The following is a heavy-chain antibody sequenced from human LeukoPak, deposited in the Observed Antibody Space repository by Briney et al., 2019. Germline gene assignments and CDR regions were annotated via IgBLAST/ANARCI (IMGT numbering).Heavy chain of an antibody. CDR3: ARDSYYDSSGYYSSEYFQH. Sequence: ASVKVSCKASGYTFTGYYMHCVRQAPGQGLEWMGWINPNSGGTNYAQKFQGRVTMTRDTSISTAYMELSRLRSDDTAVYYCARDSYYDSSGYYSSEYFQHWGQGTLVTVSS. V-gene: IGHV1-2*02. CDR2: INPNSGGT. CDR1: GYTFTGYY. J-gene: IGHJ1*01. D-gene: IGHD3-22*01.